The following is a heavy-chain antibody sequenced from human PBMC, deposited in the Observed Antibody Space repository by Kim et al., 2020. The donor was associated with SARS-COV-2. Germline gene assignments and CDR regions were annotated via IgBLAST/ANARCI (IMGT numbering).Heavy chain of an antibody. CDR1: GFSFSNCW. V-gene: IGHV3-7*01. Sequence: GGSLRLSCVASGFSFSNCWMNWVRQAPGKGLEWVAIIKADGTEKYYVDSVKGRFTVSRDNAKGTLYLQMNSLRVEDTAVYYCARGGGFRIDYWGQGTLVTVSS. D-gene: IGHD3-10*01. J-gene: IGHJ4*02. CDR2: IKADGTEK. CDR3: ARGGGFRIDY.